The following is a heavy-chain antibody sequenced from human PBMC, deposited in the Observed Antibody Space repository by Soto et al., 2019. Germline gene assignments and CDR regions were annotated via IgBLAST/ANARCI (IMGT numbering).Heavy chain of an antibody. CDR2: IGVGGGDR. CDR1: GFTFSSYA. V-gene: IGHV3-23*01. Sequence: EVQLLESGGGLVQPGGSLRLSCAASGFTFSSYAMRWVRQAPGKGLEWVSIIGVGGGDRYYPEAVKGRLTISRDKSRDTLYLEMNSLRDEDTAVYYCARVRFGELVWGQGTLGSVSS. J-gene: IGHJ4*02. D-gene: IGHD3-10*01. CDR3: ARVRFGELV.